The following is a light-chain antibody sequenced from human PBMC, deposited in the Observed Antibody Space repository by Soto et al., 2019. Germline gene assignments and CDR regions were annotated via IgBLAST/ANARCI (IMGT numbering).Light chain of an antibody. CDR1: QTISSW. J-gene: IGKJ1*01. CDR2: KAS. V-gene: IGKV1-5*03. Sequence: DIQMTQSPSTLSGSVGDRVTITCRASQTISSWLAWYQQKPGKAPKLLIYKASTLKSRVPSRFSGSGSGTEFTLTISSLQPDDFATYYRQHYNRYSEPFGQGTKVELK. CDR3: QHYNRYSEP.